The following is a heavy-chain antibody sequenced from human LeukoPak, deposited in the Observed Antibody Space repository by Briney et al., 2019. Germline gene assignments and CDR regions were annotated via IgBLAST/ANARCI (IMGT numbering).Heavy chain of an antibody. CDR2: TSHSGST. CDR1: GGSISSSH. CDR3: ARGYYDARGDSNPFDI. Sequence: SETLSLTCTVSGGSISSSHWTWIRQPPERGLEWIGYTSHSGSTNYKPSLKSRVSISIDTSKNQFSLKLTSVTAADTAMYYCARGYYDARGDSNPFDIWGQGTMVTVSS. J-gene: IGHJ3*02. V-gene: IGHV4-59*01. D-gene: IGHD3-22*01.